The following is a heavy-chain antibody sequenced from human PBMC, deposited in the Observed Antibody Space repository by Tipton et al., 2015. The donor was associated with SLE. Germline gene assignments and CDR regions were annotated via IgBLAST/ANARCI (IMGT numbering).Heavy chain of an antibody. J-gene: IGHJ4*02. D-gene: IGHD3-10*01. CDR2: ISTAGDTT. CDR1: GFTFSSYG. CDR3: LKEGGGE. V-gene: IGHV3-23*04. Sequence: QLVQSGGGLIQPGGSLRLSCAASGFTFSSYGMHWVRQAPGKGLEWVSTISTAGDTTYYTDSVKGRFTVSRDNSKNTLNLQMNSLRAEDTALYYCLKEGGGEGGQGTLVTVSS.